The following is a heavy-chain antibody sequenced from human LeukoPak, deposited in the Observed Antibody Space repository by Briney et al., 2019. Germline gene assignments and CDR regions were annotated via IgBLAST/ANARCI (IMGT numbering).Heavy chain of an antibody. V-gene: IGHV1-8*01. Sequence: ASVKVSCKASGYTFTSYDINWVRQATGQGLEWLGWMNPSSGNTGYAQKFQGRVTITRDTSASTAYMELSSLRSEDTAVYYCARDRGRYCSSTSCPGWFDPWGQGTLVTVSS. CDR1: GYTFTSYD. J-gene: IGHJ5*02. CDR3: ARDRGRYCSSTSCPGWFDP. D-gene: IGHD2-2*01. CDR2: MNPSSGNT.